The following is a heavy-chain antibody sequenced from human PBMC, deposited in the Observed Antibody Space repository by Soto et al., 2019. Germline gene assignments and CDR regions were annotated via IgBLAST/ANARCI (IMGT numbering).Heavy chain of an antibody. CDR1: GDTFSSYA. Sequence: QVQLVQSGAEVKKPGSSVKVSCKASGDTFSSYAINWVRQAPGQGLEWMGGISPMFGTANYAQKFKGRVTITAGESTSTGYMELSSLRSEDTAVYYCARVGPAHYYDSSGYYSPLDYWGQGTLVTVSS. CDR2: ISPMFGTA. CDR3: ARVGPAHYYDSSGYYSPLDY. J-gene: IGHJ4*02. V-gene: IGHV1-69*01. D-gene: IGHD3-22*01.